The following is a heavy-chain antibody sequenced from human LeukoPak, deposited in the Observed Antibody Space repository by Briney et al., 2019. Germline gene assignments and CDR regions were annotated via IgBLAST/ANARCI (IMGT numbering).Heavy chain of an antibody. V-gene: IGHV1-69*04. CDR3: ARDHSGSYYY. CDR2: IIPILGIA. Sequence: GASVTVSCKASGGIFTSNAISLVRHAPGQGLEWMGRIIPILGIANYAQKFQGRVTITADKSTSTAYMELSSLRSDDTGVYYCARDHSGSYYYWGQGTLVTVSS. D-gene: IGHD1-26*01. CDR1: GGIFTSNA. J-gene: IGHJ4*02.